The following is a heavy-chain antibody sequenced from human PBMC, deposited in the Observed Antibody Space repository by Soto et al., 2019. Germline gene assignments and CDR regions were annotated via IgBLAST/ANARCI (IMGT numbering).Heavy chain of an antibody. Sequence: PGESVKISCXGSGYSFTSYWIGWVRQMPGKGLEWMGIIYPGDSDTRYSPSFQGQVTISADKSISTAYLQWSSLKASDTAMYYCALSSYRYYYDSSGYYNYYGMDVWGQGTTVTVSS. J-gene: IGHJ6*02. V-gene: IGHV5-51*01. D-gene: IGHD3-22*01. CDR3: ALSSYRYYYDSSGYYNYYGMDV. CDR2: IYPGDSDT. CDR1: GYSFTSYW.